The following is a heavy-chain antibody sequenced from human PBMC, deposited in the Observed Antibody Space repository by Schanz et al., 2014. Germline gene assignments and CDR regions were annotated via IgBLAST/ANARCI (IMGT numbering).Heavy chain of an antibody. D-gene: IGHD5-18*01. CDR2: ITAYNGDT. CDR3: TRGGYSYALSAFDI. CDR1: GYTFTSHG. Sequence: QVQLVQSGAEVKKPGASVKVSCKASGYTFTSHGISWVRQAPGQGLEWMGWITAYNGDTNYALKLQGRVTMTTDTSTGTAYKKLRSLRSDDTALYYWTRGGYSYALSAFDIWGQGTMVTVSS. V-gene: IGHV1-18*01. J-gene: IGHJ3*02.